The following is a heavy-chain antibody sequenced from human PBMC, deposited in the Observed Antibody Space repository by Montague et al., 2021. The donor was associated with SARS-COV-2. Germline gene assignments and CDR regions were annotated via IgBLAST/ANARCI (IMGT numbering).Heavy chain of an antibody. Sequence: SETLSLTCTVSGGSISSYYWSWIRQPPGKGLEWIGYIYYSGSINXNPSLKSRVTILVDMSKNQFSLKLSSVTAADTAVYYCARGMGGSYLYYFDYWGQGTLVTVSS. CDR1: GGSISSYY. J-gene: IGHJ4*02. V-gene: IGHV4-59*01. CDR2: IYYSGSI. D-gene: IGHD1-26*01. CDR3: ARGMGGSYLYYFDY.